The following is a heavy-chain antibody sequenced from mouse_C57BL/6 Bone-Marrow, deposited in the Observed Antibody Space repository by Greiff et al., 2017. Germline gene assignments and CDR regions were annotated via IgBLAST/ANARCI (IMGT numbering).Heavy chain of an antibody. J-gene: IGHJ1*03. D-gene: IGHD1-1*01. V-gene: IGHV1-42*01. CDR3: ARGEITTVDFDV. CDR1: GYSFTGYY. Sequence: EVKLMESGPELVKPGASVKISCKASGYSFTGYYMNWVKQSPEKSLEWIGEINPSTGGTTYNQKFKAKATLTVDKSSSTAYMQLKSLTSEDSAVYYCARGEITTVDFDVWGTGTTVTVSS. CDR2: INPSTGGT.